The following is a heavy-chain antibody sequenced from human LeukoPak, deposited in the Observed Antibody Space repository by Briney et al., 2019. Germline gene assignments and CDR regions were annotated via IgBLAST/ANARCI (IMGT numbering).Heavy chain of an antibody. J-gene: IGHJ4*02. D-gene: IGHD3-22*01. Sequence: RASVKVSCKASGYTFTSYYMHWVRQAPGQGLEWMGCIDPNSGDTKYAQKFQGRVSMPRDTSTRTAYMELSRLRSDDTAVYFCARSGSTGYSLDYWGQGTLVTVSS. CDR3: ARSGSTGYSLDY. V-gene: IGHV1-2*02. CDR1: GYTFTSYY. CDR2: IDPNSGDT.